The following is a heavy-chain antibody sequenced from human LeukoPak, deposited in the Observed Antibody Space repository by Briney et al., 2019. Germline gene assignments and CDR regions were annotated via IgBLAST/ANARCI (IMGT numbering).Heavy chain of an antibody. D-gene: IGHD3-3*01. V-gene: IGHV3-7*01. Sequence: PGGSLRLSCAASGFTFSSYWMSWVRQAPGKGLEWVATIKQDGSERYYVDSVKGRFTISRDNAQNSLSLQMNSLRAEDTAVYYCAGSIGDFWSGYLSPDYWGQGTLVTVSS. CDR1: GFTFSSYW. J-gene: IGHJ4*02. CDR3: AGSIGDFWSGYLSPDY. CDR2: IKQDGSER.